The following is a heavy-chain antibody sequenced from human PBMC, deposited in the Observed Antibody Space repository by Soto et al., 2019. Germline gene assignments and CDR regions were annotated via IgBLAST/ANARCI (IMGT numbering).Heavy chain of an antibody. CDR3: ARRRYGDPPGGYYYYYMDV. D-gene: IGHD4-17*01. CDR2: IYYSGST. Sequence: SETLSLTCTVSGGSISSYYWSWIRQPPGKGLEWIGYIYYSGSTNYNPSLKSRVTISVDTSKNQFSLKLSSVTAADTAVYYCARRRYGDPPGGYYYYYMDVWGKGTTVTVSS. CDR1: GGSISSYY. J-gene: IGHJ6*03. V-gene: IGHV4-59*08.